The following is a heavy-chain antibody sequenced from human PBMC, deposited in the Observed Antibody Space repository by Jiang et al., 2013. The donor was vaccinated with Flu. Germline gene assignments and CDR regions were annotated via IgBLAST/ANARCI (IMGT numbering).Heavy chain of an antibody. CDR2: LRHDGSDK. D-gene: IGHD2-2*01. Sequence: QLVESGGGVVQPGGSLRLSCAASGFKFSYYAMYWVRQASGKGLEWLTSLRHDGSDKQYADSVKGRFTVSRDNPKNTLYLQMDSLRPEDTAVYYCATLRGSTYDTYLLDSWGQGTQVTV. CDR1: GFKFSYYA. J-gene: IGHJ4*02. V-gene: IGHV3-30*02. CDR3: ATLRGSTYDTYLLDS.